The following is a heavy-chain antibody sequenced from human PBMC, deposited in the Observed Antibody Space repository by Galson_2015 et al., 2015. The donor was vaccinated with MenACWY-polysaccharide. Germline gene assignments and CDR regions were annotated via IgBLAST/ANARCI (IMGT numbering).Heavy chain of an antibody. CDR2: VWPGDSDA. J-gene: IGHJ4*02. D-gene: IGHD2-2*01. V-gene: IGHV5-51*01. CDR3: ARRSYHFLDF. CDR1: GYSFTSYY. Sequence: QSGAEVKKPGESLKISCKGSGYSFTSYYLGWVRQMPGKGLEWMGIVWPGDSDARYSPSSQGQVTISVDKSISTAYLQWTSLKASDTAIYYCARRSYHFLDFWGQGTLVTVSS.